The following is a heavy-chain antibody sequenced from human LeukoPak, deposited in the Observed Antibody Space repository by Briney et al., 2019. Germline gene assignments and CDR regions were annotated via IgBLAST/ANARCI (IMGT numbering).Heavy chain of an antibody. CDR1: GFTFSVSA. V-gene: IGHV3-73*01. CDR2: IRNKANNYAT. CDR3: TYTSSSGVVY. D-gene: IGHD6-6*01. J-gene: IGHJ4*02. Sequence: PGGSLKLSCAASGFTFSVSAIYWVRQASGKGLEWIGRIRNKANNYATAYAASVKGRFTISREDSKNTAYLQMNSLKTEDTAVYYCTYTSSSGVVYWGQGTLVTVSS.